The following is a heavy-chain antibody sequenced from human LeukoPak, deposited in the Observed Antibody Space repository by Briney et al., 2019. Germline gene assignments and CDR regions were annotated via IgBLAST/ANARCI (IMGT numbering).Heavy chain of an antibody. CDR3: ASNRLPHFDY. D-gene: IGHD2/OR15-2a*01. V-gene: IGHV4-38-2*02. CDR1: GYSISSGYY. CDR2: IYHSGST. Sequence: PSETLSLTCTVSGYSISSGYYWGWIRQPPGKGLEWIGSIYHSGSTYYNPSLQSRVTISVDTSKNQFSLKLSSVTAADTVVYYCASNRLPHFDYWAQGTLVTVFS. J-gene: IGHJ4*02.